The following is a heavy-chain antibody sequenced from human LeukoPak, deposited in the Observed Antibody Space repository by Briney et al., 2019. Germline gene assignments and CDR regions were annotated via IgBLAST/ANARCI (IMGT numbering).Heavy chain of an antibody. J-gene: IGHJ4*02. CDR1: GFTFSNYW. CDR3: GRDLNWGQPDY. V-gene: IGHV3-74*01. Sequence: GGSLRLSCVASGFTFSNYWMHWVRQTPGKGLVWVSRINRDASPRNYTDSVKGRFTISRDNAKNTLYLQMNSLRDEDTAVYYCGRDLNWGQPDYWGQGALVAVSA. CDR2: INRDASPR. D-gene: IGHD7-27*01.